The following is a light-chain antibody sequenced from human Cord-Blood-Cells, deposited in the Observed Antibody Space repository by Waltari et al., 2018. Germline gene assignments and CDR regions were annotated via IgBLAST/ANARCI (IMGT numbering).Light chain of an antibody. CDR1: QSISSY. Sequence: DFQMTQSTSSLSASVGDRVTITCRARQSISSYLNWYQQKPGKAPKLLIYAASRLQSGVPSRFRGSGSGTDFTLTISSLQPEDFATYYCQQSYSTPLTFGGGTKVEIK. CDR2: AAS. J-gene: IGKJ4*01. CDR3: QQSYSTPLT. V-gene: IGKV1-39*01.